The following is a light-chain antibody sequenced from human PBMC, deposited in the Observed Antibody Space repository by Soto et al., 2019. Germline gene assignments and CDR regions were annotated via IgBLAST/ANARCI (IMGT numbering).Light chain of an antibody. Sequence: EVVLTQSPATLSASPGERATLSCRASQTVGVRLAWYQHKPGQAPRLLIYDASNRATGIPARFSGSGSGTDFTLTISRLEPEDFAVYYCQQYGNSPSTFGQGTKV. CDR1: QTVGVR. V-gene: IGKV3-11*01. CDR2: DAS. J-gene: IGKJ1*01. CDR3: QQYGNSPST.